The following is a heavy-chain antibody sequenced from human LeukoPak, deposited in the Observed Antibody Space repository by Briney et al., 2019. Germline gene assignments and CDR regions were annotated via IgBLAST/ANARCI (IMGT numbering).Heavy chain of an antibody. V-gene: IGHV3-30-3*01. CDR3: ARGAVVVIDY. Sequence: GGSLRLSCAASGFTFSSYAMHWVRQAPGKGLEWVAVISYDGSNKYYADSVKGRFTISRDNSKNTLYLQMNSLRAEDTAVYYCARGAVVVIDYWGQGTLVTVSS. CDR2: ISYDGSNK. J-gene: IGHJ4*02. D-gene: IGHD3-22*01. CDR1: GFTFSSYA.